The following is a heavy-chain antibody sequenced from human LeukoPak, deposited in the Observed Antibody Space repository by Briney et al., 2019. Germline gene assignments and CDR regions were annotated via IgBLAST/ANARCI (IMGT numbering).Heavy chain of an antibody. CDR1: GGSISSGGYY. CDR3: ARRLYYDSSGYFGGDYFDY. V-gene: IGHV4-61*08. J-gene: IGHJ4*02. Sequence: SQTLSLTCTVSGGSISSGGYYWSWIRQPPGKGLEWIRYIYYSGSTNSNPSLKSRVTISVDTSKNQFSLKLNSVTAADTAVYYCARRLYYDSSGYFGGDYFDYWGQGTLVTVSS. CDR2: IYYSGST. D-gene: IGHD3-22*01.